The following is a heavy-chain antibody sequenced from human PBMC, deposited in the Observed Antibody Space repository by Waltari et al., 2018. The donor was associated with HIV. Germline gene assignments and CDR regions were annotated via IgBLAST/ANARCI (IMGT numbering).Heavy chain of an antibody. V-gene: IGHV4-59*01. J-gene: IGHJ5*01. Sequence: QVQLQESGPGLVKPSEHLSLTCTVAADTTNNYHLSWIRQSPAKGLEWIGYIYYTGTSNYNPSPSLKSRVTMSLDTSKTQFSLKLTSVSAADTAVYYCARTVGTSISGVITYNWFDSWGQGTLVTVSS. CDR1: ADTTNNYH. CDR3: ARTVGTSISGVITYNWFDS. CDR2: IYYTGTS. D-gene: IGHD3-3*01.